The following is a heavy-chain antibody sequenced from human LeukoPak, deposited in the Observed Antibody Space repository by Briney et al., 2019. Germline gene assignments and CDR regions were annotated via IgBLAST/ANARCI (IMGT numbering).Heavy chain of an antibody. CDR1: GLTFSGFA. D-gene: IGHD3-10*01. V-gene: IGHV3-23*01. J-gene: IGHJ4*02. Sequence: PGGSLRLSCAASGLTFSGFAVSWVRQAPGKGLEWVSAISGSGGSTYYADSVKGRFTISRDNSKDTLYLQMNSLRAEDTAVYYCAKEDGSGSYFDYWGQGTLVTVSS. CDR2: ISGSGGST. CDR3: AKEDGSGSYFDY.